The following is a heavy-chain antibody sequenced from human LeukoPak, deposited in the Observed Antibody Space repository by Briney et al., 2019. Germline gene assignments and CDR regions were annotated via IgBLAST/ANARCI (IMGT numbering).Heavy chain of an antibody. Sequence: SETLSLTCAVYGGSFSGYYWSWIRQPPGNGLEWIGEINHSGSTNYNPSLKSPVTISVDTSKNQFSLKLSSVTAADTAVYYCARSWDYVWGSYRYSVWFDPWGQGTLVTVSS. CDR1: GGSFSGYY. CDR2: INHSGST. D-gene: IGHD3-16*02. V-gene: IGHV4-34*01. CDR3: ARSWDYVWGSYRYSVWFDP. J-gene: IGHJ5*02.